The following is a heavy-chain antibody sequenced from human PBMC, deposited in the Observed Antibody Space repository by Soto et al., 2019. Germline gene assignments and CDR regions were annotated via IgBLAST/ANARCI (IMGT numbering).Heavy chain of an antibody. CDR2: ISYDGSNK. CDR3: ARDSGSGWKFDY. D-gene: IGHD6-19*01. J-gene: IGHJ4*02. V-gene: IGHV3-30-3*01. Sequence: PGGSLRLSCAASGFTFSSYAMHWVRQAPGKGLEWVAVISYDGSNKYYADSVKGRFTISRDNSKNTLYLQMNSLRAEDTAVYYCARDSGSGWKFDYWGQGTLVTVSS. CDR1: GFTFSSYA.